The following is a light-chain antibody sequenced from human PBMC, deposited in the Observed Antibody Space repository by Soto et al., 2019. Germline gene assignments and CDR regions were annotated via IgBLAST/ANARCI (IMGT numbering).Light chain of an antibody. CDR3: HQYYNWPRT. V-gene: IGKV3-15*01. Sequence: DIVMTQSPATLSVSPGEGATLSCRTSRSVGSNLAWYQQKPGQSPRLLIYGASTRATGIPAMFSGSGSGTEFTLTISSLQSEDFAVYFCHQYYNWPRTFGQGTKVEIK. J-gene: IGKJ1*01. CDR1: RSVGSN. CDR2: GAS.